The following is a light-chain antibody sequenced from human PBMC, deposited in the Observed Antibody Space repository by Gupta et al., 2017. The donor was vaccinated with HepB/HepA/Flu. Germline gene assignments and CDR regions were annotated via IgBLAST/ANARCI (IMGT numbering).Light chain of an antibody. CDR3: CSYAGSTTWV. CDR1: SSDVENYNL. J-gene: IGLJ3*02. Sequence: QSALSQPASVSGSPGQSITISCTGTSSDVENYNLVSWYQQHPGKAPKLIIYEVTKRPSGVSNRFSGSKSGNTASLTISGLQAEDEADFYCCSYAGSTTWVFGGGTKLTVL. CDR2: EVT. V-gene: IGLV2-23*02.